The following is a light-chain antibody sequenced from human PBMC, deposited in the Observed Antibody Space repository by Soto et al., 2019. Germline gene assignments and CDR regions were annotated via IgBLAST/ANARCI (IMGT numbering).Light chain of an antibody. Sequence: EIVLTQSPGTLSLSPGERATLSCRTSQSVSSNYLAWYQQKPGQAPRLLIYGASSRATGIPVRFSGSGSGTDFTLTISRLEPEDFAVYYCQQYGSSGRTFGQGTKVDIK. CDR2: GAS. CDR1: QSVSSNY. J-gene: IGKJ1*01. CDR3: QQYGSSGRT. V-gene: IGKV3-20*01.